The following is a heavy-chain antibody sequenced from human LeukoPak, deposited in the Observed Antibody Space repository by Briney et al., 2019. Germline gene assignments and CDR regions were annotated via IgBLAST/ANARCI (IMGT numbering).Heavy chain of an antibody. CDR1: GGSFSGYY. CDR3: ASTNCSGGSCHSIFDY. V-gene: IGHV4-34*01. CDR2: INHSGST. Sequence: SETLSLTCAVYGGSFSGYYWSWIRQPPGKGLEWIGEINHSGSTNYNPSLKSRVTISVDTSKNQFSLKLSSVTAADTAVNYCASTNCSGGSCHSIFDYWGQGTLVTVSS. J-gene: IGHJ4*02. D-gene: IGHD2-15*01.